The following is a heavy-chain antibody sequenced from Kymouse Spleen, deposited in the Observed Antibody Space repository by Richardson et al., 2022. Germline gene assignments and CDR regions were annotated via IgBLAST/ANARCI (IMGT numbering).Heavy chain of an antibody. CDR2: IRSKANSYAT. Sequence: EVQLVESGGGLVQPGGSLKLSCAASGFTFSGSAMHWVRQASGKGLEWVGRIRSKANSYATAYAASVKGRFTISRDDSKNTAYLQMNSLKTEDTAVYYCTTGGGVLNWFDPWGQGTLVTVSS. J-gene: IGHJ5*02. V-gene: IGHV3-73*02. D-gene: IGHD3-16*02. CDR3: TTGGGVLNWFDP. CDR1: GFTFSGSA.